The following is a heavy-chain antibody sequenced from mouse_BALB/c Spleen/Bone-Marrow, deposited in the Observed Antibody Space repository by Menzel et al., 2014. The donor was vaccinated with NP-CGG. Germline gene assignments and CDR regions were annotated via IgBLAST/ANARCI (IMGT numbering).Heavy chain of an antibody. CDR3: TRLRVYYFDY. CDR1: GYTFTSYW. V-gene: IGHV1-69*02. J-gene: IGHJ2*01. Sequence: VQLQQSGAGLVRPGASVKLSCKASGYTFTSYWINWVKQRPGQGLEWIGNIYPSDSYTNYNQKFKDKATLTVDKSSSTAYMQLSSPTSEDSAVYYCTRLRVYYFDYWGQGTTLTVSS. CDR2: IYPSDSYT.